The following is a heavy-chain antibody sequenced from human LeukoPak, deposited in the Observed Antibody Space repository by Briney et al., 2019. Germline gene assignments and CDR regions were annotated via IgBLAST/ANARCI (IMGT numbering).Heavy chain of an antibody. CDR1: GGSISSYY. J-gene: IGHJ4*02. Sequence: PSETLSLTCTVSGGSISSYYWSWIRQPPGKGLEWIGYIYYSGSTNYNPSLKSRVTISVDTSKNQFSLKLSSVTAADTAVYYCARGQIRSSAVKAPFDYWGQGTLVTVSS. V-gene: IGHV4-59*01. D-gene: IGHD3-22*01. CDR2: IYYSGST. CDR3: ARGQIRSSAVKAPFDY.